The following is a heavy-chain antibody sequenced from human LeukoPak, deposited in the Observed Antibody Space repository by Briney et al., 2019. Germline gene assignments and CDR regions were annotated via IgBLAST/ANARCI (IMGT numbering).Heavy chain of an antibody. CDR3: ARHPATYIAVAGHFDY. J-gene: IGHJ4*02. Sequence: GGSLRLSCAASGFTFSSYSMNWVRQAPGKGLEWVSSISSSSSYIYYADSVKGRFTISRDNAKNSLYLQMNSLRAEDTAVYYCARHPATYIAVAGHFDYWGQGTLVTVS. D-gene: IGHD6-19*01. V-gene: IGHV3-21*01. CDR1: GFTFSSYS. CDR2: ISSSSSYI.